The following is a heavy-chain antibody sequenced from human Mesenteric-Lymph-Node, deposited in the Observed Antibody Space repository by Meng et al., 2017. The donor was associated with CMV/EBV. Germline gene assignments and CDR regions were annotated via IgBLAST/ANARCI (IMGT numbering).Heavy chain of an antibody. CDR2: IFYSGKT. Sequence: SETLSLTCSVSGGSISSSSYYWGWIRQPPGKGLEWIGSIFYSGKTYYNPSLKSRVTVSIDTSKNQFSLKLSSLTAADTAVYYCAREGGSEAIFGGGSMDVWGQGTTVTVSS. D-gene: IGHD3-3*01. CDR3: AREGGSEAIFGGGSMDV. J-gene: IGHJ6*02. CDR1: GGSISSSSYY. V-gene: IGHV4-39*07.